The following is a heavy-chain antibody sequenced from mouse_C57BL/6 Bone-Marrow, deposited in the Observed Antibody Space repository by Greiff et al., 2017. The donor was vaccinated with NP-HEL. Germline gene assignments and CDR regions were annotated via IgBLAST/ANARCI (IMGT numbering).Heavy chain of an antibody. CDR1: GYAFSSSW. Sequence: VKLMESGPELVKPGASVKISCKASGYAFSSSWMNWVKQRPGKGLEWIGRIYPGDGDTNYNGKFKGKATLTADKSSSTAYMQLSSLTSEDSAVYFCARDGSSHWYFDVWGTGTTVTVSS. V-gene: IGHV1-82*01. CDR3: ARDGSSHWYFDV. D-gene: IGHD1-1*01. CDR2: IYPGDGDT. J-gene: IGHJ1*03.